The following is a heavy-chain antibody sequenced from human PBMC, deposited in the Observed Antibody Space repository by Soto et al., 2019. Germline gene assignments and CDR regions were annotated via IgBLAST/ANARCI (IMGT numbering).Heavy chain of an antibody. J-gene: IGHJ6*02. Sequence: ASVKVSCKASGYTLTSHGISWVRQAPGQGLEWMGWISAYNGNTNYAQKFQERVTITRDMSTSTAYMELSSLRSEDTAVYYCAAAGGGSGSYYSWLYGMDVWGQGTTVTVSS. CDR1: GYTLTSHG. CDR2: ISAYNGNT. D-gene: IGHD3-10*01. CDR3: AAAGGGSGSYYSWLYGMDV. V-gene: IGHV1-18*01.